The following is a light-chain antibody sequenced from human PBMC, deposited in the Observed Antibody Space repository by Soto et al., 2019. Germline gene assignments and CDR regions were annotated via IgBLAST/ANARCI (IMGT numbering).Light chain of an antibody. J-gene: IGKJ3*01. V-gene: IGKV3-20*01. CDR3: QQYGSSPFT. Sequence: EIVLTQSPGTVSLSPGERATLSCRASQSVRSSYLAWYQQKPGQAPRLLIYGASSSATGIPDRFSGSGSGTDITLTISRLEPEDFPVYYCQQYGSSPFTFGPWTKEDIK. CDR1: QSVRSSY. CDR2: GAS.